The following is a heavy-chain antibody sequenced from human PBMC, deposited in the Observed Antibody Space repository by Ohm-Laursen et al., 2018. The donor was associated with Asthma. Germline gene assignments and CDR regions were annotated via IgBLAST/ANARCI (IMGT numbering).Heavy chain of an antibody. Sequence: SLRLSCAASGFTFSNYTMHWVRQAPGKGLEWVALTSYDESDKFYADSVKGRFTISRDNSKNTLYLQMNSLRPEDTAVYYCAGRRDENDYWGQGTLVTVSS. CDR1: GFTFSNYT. J-gene: IGHJ4*02. CDR3: AGRRDENDY. CDR2: TSYDESDK. V-gene: IGHV3-30-3*01. D-gene: IGHD1-1*01.